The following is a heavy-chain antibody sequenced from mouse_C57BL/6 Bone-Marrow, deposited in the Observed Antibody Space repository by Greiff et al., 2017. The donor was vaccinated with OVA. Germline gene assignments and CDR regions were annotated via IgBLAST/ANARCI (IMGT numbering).Heavy chain of an antibody. J-gene: IGHJ4*01. V-gene: IGHV2-6*01. CDR3: ARHYYGMDY. Sequence: VQLKQSGPGLVAPSQRLSITCTVSGFSLTSYGVDWVRQSPGKGLEWLGVIWGVGSTNYNSALKSRLSISKDNSKSQVFLKMNRLQTDDTAMYYCARHYYGMDYWGQGTSVTVSS. CDR2: IWGVGST. CDR1: GFSLTSYG.